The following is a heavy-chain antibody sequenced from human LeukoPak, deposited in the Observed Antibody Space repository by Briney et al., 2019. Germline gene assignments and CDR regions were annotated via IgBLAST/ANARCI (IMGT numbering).Heavy chain of an antibody. CDR1: GGTFSSYA. V-gene: IGHV1-69*06. J-gene: IGHJ3*02. Sequence: SVKVSCKASGGTFSSYAISWVRQAPGQGLEWMGGIIPIFGTANYAQKFQGRVTITADKSTSTAYMELSSLRSEDTAVYYCARGRDDYSPDAFDIWGQGTMVTVSS. CDR2: IIPIFGTA. CDR3: ARGRDDYSPDAFDI. D-gene: IGHD2-15*01.